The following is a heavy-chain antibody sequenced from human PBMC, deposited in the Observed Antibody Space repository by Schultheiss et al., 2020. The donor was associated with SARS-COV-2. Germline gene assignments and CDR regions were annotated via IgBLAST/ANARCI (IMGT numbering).Heavy chain of an antibody. D-gene: IGHD3-10*01. J-gene: IGHJ4*02. CDR3: ARERGSGAIDY. CDR2: ISYDGSNK. CDR1: GFTVSSYG. V-gene: IGHV3-30*03. Sequence: GGSLRLSCAASGFTVSSYGMHWVRQAPGKGLEWVAVISYDGSNKYYADSVKGRFTISRDNSKNTLYLQMNSLRAEDTAVYYCARERGSGAIDYWGQGTLVTVSS.